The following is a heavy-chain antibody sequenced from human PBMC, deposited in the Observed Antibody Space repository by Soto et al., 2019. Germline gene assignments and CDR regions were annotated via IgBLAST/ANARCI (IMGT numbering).Heavy chain of an antibody. CDR2: ISAYNGNT. J-gene: IGHJ3*01. Sequence: GASVKVSCKASGYTFTSYGISWVRQAPGQGLEWMGWISAYNGNTNYAQKFQGRVTFAGDTSASTAYMELGSLTSEDTAVYYCARDDCSGGSCYPPTGAFDVWGQGTMVTVSS. V-gene: IGHV1-18*01. CDR1: GYTFTSYG. CDR3: ARDDCSGGSCYPPTGAFDV. D-gene: IGHD2-15*01.